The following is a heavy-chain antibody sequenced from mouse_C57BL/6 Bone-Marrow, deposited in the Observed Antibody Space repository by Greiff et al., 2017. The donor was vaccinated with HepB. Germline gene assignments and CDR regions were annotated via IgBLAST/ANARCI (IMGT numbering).Heavy chain of an antibody. J-gene: IGHJ3*01. CDR1: GYTFTCYW. V-gene: IGHV1-64*01. CDR3: ARHYDYGGFAY. CDR2: IHPNSGST. D-gene: IGHD2-4*01. Sequence: QVQLQQPGAELVKPGASVKLSCKASGYTFTCYWMHWVKQRPGQGLEWIGMIHPNSGSTNYNEKFKSKATLTVDKSSSTAYMQLSSLTSEDSAVYYCARHYDYGGFAYWGQGTLVTVSA.